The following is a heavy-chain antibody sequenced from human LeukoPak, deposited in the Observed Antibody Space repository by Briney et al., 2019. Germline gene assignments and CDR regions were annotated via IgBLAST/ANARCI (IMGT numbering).Heavy chain of an antibody. V-gene: IGHV1-18*01. D-gene: IGHD3-3*01. CDR1: GYTFTSYG. Sequence: GASVKVSCKASGYTFTSYGISWVRQAPGQGLEWRGWISAYNGNTNYAQKPQGRVTMTTDTSTSTAYMELRSLRSDDTAVYYCARGDTIWSGYYGHDYWGQGTLVTVSS. CDR2: ISAYNGNT. J-gene: IGHJ4*02. CDR3: ARGDTIWSGYYGHDY.